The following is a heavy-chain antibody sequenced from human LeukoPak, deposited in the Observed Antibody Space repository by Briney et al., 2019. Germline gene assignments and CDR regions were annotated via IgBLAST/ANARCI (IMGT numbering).Heavy chain of an antibody. J-gene: IGHJ4*02. CDR2: IYYSGST. CDR1: GDAISSYY. V-gene: IGHV4-59*01. Sequence: TSETLSLTCTVSGDAISSYYWSWIRQPPGKGLEWIGYIYYSGSTNYNPSLKSRVTISVDTSKNQFSLRLSSVTAADTAVYYCAMSIPAAGVFDYWGQGTLVTVSS. CDR3: AMSIPAAGVFDY. D-gene: IGHD6-13*01.